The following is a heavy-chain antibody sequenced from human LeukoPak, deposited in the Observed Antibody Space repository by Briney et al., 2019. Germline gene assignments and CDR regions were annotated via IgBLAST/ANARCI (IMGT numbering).Heavy chain of an antibody. CDR2: ISAYNGNT. D-gene: IGHD4-17*01. CDR3: ARDLDDYGDYGYFDY. Sequence: GASVKVSCKAFGYTFTSYGISWVRQAPGQGLEWMGWISAYNGNTNYAQKLQGRVTMTTDTSTSTAYMELRSLRSDDTAVYYCARDLDDYGDYGYFDYWGQGTLVTVSS. CDR1: GYTFTSYG. J-gene: IGHJ4*02. V-gene: IGHV1-18*01.